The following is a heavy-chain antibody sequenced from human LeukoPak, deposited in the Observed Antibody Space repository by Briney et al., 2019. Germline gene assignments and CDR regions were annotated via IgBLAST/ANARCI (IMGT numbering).Heavy chain of an antibody. CDR3: ARFESSAVDV. CDR1: GFTFSSYA. V-gene: IGHV3-48*01. D-gene: IGHD3-10*01. CDR2: ISSSSSTI. J-gene: IGHJ6*04. Sequence: PGGSLRLSCAASGFTFSSYAMSWVRQAPGKGLEWVSYISSSSSTIYYADSVKGRFTISRDNAKNSLYLQMNSLRAEDTAVYYCARFESSAVDVWGKGTTVTVSS.